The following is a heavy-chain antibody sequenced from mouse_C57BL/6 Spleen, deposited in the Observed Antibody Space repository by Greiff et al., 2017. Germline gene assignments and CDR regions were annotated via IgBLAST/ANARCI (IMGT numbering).Heavy chain of an antibody. Sequence: QVQLQQPGAELVKPGASVKLSCKASGYTFTSYWMQWVKQRPGQGLEWIGEIDPSDSYTNYSQKFKGKATLTVDTSSSTAYMQLSSLTSEDSAVYYCARRGSLSNFDYWGQGTTLTVSS. CDR2: IDPSDSYT. J-gene: IGHJ2*01. V-gene: IGHV1-50*01. CDR1: GYTFTSYW. CDR3: ARRGSLSNFDY.